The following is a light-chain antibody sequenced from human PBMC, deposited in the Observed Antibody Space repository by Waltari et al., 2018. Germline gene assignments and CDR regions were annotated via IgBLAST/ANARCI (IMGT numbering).Light chain of an antibody. V-gene: IGKV3-11*01. CDR3: QQRSKRPS. J-gene: IGKJ1*01. CDR2: DAS. Sequence: EIVLTQSPATLSLSPGERATLSCRASQSVSSYLARYQQKPGQAPRLLIYDASNRATGIPARFSGSGSGTDFTLIISSLEPEDSAIYYCQQRSKRPSFGQGTKVEIK. CDR1: QSVSSY.